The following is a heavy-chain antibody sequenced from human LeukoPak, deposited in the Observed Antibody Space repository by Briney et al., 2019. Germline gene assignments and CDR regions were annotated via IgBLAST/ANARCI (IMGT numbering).Heavy chain of an antibody. D-gene: IGHD5-24*01. CDR1: GGTFSSYA. Sequence: SVKVSCKASGGTFSSYAISWVRQAPGQGLEWMGGIIPIFGTANYAQKFQGRVTITADESTSTAYMELSSLRSEDTAVYYCARAYRAMGWLQQFDYWGQGTLVTVSS. CDR2: IIPIFGTA. J-gene: IGHJ4*02. CDR3: ARAYRAMGWLQQFDY. V-gene: IGHV1-69*13.